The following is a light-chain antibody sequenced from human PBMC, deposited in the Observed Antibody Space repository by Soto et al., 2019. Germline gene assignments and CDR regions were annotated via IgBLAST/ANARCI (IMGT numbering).Light chain of an antibody. J-gene: IGKJ1*01. CDR1: QSVSSSH. CDR2: GAS. CDR3: HQYGTSSWT. Sequence: ESVLTQSPGTLSLSPGERATLSCRASQSVSSSHLAWYQQKPGQAPRLLIYGASSRATGIPDRFSGSGSGTDFTLTISRLEPEDFAVYYCHQYGTSSWTFGQGTKVEIK. V-gene: IGKV3-20*01.